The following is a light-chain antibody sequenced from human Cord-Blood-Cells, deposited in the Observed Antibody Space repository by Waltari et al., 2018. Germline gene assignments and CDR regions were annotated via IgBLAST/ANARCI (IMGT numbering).Light chain of an antibody. Sequence: FMLTQPHSVSESPGKTVTISCTRSSGSIASNYVQWYQQRPGSSPTTVIYENNQPPSGVHYRFSGSIDSSSNSASHTIAGLKTEDEPDYYCQSYDSSNHWVFGGGTKLTVL. CDR3: QSYDSSNHWV. V-gene: IGLV6-57*01. J-gene: IGLJ3*02. CDR1: SGSIASNY. CDR2: ENN.